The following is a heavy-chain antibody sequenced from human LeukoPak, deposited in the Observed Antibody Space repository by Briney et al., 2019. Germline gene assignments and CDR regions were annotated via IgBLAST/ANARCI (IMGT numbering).Heavy chain of an antibody. D-gene: IGHD2-8*02. V-gene: IGHV3-23*01. CDR1: GFAFRNYA. CDR3: ATYRQVLLPFES. J-gene: IGHJ4*02. Sequence: GGSLRLSCAASGFAFRNYAIIWVRQPPGKGLEWVSSIFPSGGEIHYADSVRGRFTISRDNSKSTLSLQMNSLRAEDTAIYYCATYRQVLLPFESWGQGTLVTVSS. CDR2: IFPSGGEI.